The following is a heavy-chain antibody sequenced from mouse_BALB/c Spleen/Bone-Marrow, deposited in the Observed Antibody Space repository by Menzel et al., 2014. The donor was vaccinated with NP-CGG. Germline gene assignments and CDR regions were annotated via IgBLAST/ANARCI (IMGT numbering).Heavy chain of an antibody. D-gene: IGHD2-3*01. J-gene: IGHJ4*01. Sequence: VKLQESGAELVMPGASVKMSCKASGYTFTDYWMHWVKQRPGQGLEWIGTIDTSDSFTIYNQNFKGKATLTGDESSTTAYMQLRSLTSEDSAVYYCGRRDGNDAMDYWGQGTSVAVSS. CDR1: GYTFTDYW. V-gene: IGHV1-69*01. CDR3: GRRDGNDAMDY. CDR2: IDTSDSFT.